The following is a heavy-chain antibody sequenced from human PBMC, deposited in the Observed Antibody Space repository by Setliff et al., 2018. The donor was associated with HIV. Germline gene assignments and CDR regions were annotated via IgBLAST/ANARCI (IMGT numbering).Heavy chain of an antibody. Sequence: SVKVSCKASGGSFYTYAFTWVRQAPGQGLEWVGGIVPVFRTVNYAQKLQGRVTITADESTSTSYMELNSLTSDDTAVYYCAVYGSPTYYFDYWGQGTPVTVSS. CDR3: AVYGSPTYYFDY. CDR1: GGSFYTYA. V-gene: IGHV1-69*13. CDR2: IVPVFRTV. J-gene: IGHJ4*02. D-gene: IGHD6-13*01.